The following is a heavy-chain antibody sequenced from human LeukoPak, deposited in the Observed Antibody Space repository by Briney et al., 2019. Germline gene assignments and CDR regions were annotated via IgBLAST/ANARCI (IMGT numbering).Heavy chain of an antibody. J-gene: IGHJ4*02. CDR2: IYYSGST. CDR1: GGSISSYY. V-gene: IGHV4-59*01. CDR3: ARGRQWLGPFDY. D-gene: IGHD6-19*01. Sequence: PSETPSLTCTVSGGSISSYYWSWIRQPPGKGLEWIGYIYYSGSTNYNPSLKSRVTISVDTSKNQFSLKLSSVTAADTAVYYCARGRQWLGPFDYWGQGTLVTVSS.